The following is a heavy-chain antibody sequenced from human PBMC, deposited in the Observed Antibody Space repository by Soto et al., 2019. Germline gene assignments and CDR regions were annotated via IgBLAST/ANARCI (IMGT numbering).Heavy chain of an antibody. V-gene: IGHV4-28*01. D-gene: IGHD3-22*01. CDR2: IYYSGST. CDR3: AISAVAITSVGYFDY. CDR1: GYSISSSNW. J-gene: IGHJ4*02. Sequence: QVQLQESGPGLVKPSDTLSLTCAVSGYSISSSNWWGWIRQPPGKGLEWIGYIYYSGSTYYNPSLKSRVTMSVDTSKNQFSLKLSSVTAVDTAVYYCAISAVAITSVGYFDYWGQGTLVTVSS.